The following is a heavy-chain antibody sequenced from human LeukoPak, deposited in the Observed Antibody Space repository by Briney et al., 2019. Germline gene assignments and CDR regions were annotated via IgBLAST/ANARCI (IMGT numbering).Heavy chain of an antibody. Sequence: GGSLRLSCAASGFTFSSYAMSWVRQAPGKGLEWVSGISGSGGSTYYADSVKGRFTISRDNSKNTLYLQMTSLRAEDTAIYYCAKDQVWIVVGSFDYWGQGTLVTVSS. CDR1: GFTFSSYA. CDR3: AKDQVWIVVGSFDY. V-gene: IGHV3-23*01. D-gene: IGHD3-22*01. CDR2: ISGSGGST. J-gene: IGHJ4*02.